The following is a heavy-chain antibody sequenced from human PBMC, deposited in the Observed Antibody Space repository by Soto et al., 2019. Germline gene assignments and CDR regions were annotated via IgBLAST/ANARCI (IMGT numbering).Heavy chain of an antibody. Sequence: SETLSLTCAVYGGSFSGYYWSWIRQPPGKGLEWIGEINRSGSTNYNPSLKSRVTISVDTSKNQFSLKLSSVTAADTAVYYCARGSSSSSHYYYYYMDVWGKGTTVTVSS. CDR2: INRSGST. D-gene: IGHD6-13*01. J-gene: IGHJ6*03. CDR3: ARGSSSSSHYYYYYMDV. CDR1: GGSFSGYY. V-gene: IGHV4-34*01.